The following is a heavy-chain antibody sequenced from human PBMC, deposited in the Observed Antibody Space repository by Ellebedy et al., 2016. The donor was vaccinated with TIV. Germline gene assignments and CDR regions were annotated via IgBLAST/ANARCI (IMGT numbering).Heavy chain of an antibody. V-gene: IGHV1-18*04. CDR1: GHAFTSYG. J-gene: IGHJ5*01. CDR3: AVTLANWLIGS. CDR2: ISAYNGNT. Sequence: ASVKVSCKASGHAFTSYGISWVRQAPGQGLEWMGWISAYNGNTDYAQKLQGRVSLTTDTSATTAYMELRSLRSDDTAVYYCAVTLANWLIGSWGQGTLVTVSS. D-gene: IGHD3-22*01.